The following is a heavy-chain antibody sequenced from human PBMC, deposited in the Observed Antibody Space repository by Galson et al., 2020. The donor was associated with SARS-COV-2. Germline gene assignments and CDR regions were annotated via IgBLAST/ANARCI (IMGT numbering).Heavy chain of an antibody. V-gene: IGHV3-74*01. Sequence: ALHGESLKISCAVSGFTFSSYWMHWVRHAPGKGLVWVSRIYSEGSRTSYADSVKGRFTISGDNAKNTLYLQMNSLRAEDTAVYYCARGDMGNDYFDYWGQGTLVTVSS. D-gene: IGHD7-27*01. CDR1: GFTFSSYW. J-gene: IGHJ4*02. CDR3: ARGDMGNDYFDY. CDR2: IYSEGSRT.